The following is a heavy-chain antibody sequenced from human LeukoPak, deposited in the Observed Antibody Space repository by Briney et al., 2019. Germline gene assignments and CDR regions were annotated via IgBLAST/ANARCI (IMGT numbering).Heavy chain of an antibody. D-gene: IGHD6-13*01. CDR2: IYYSGST. J-gene: IGHJ4*02. CDR3: ASSPTFAGLYYFDY. CDR1: GGSISSYY. V-gene: IGHV4-59*01. Sequence: SETLSLTCTVSGGSISSYYWSWIRQPPGKGLEWIGYIYYSGSTNYNPSLKSRVTISVDTSKNQFSLKLSSVTAADTAVYYCASSPTFAGLYYFDYWGQGTLGTVSS.